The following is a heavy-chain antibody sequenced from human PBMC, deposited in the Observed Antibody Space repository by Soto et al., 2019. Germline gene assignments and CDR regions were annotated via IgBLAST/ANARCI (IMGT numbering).Heavy chain of an antibody. CDR3: ARDLNSEEDYYGMDV. CDR2: IIPIFGTA. Sequence: SVKVSCKASGGTFSSYAISWVRQAPGQGLGWMGGIIPIFGTANYAQKFQGRVTITADESTSTAYMELSSLRSEDTAVYYCARDLNSEEDYYGMDVWGQGTTVTVSS. J-gene: IGHJ6*02. V-gene: IGHV1-69*13. CDR1: GGTFSSYA. D-gene: IGHD3-10*01.